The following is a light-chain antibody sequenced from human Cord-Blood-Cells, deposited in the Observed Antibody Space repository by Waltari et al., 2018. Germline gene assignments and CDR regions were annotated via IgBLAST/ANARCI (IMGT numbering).Light chain of an antibody. Sequence: IVLTPSPATLPVSPGERATLSCRASQSVSSNLAWYQQNPGQAPRLLIYGASTRATGIPARFSGSGSGTEFTLTISSLQSEDFAVYYCQQYNNWPWTFGQGTKVEIK. CDR3: QQYNNWPWT. V-gene: IGKV3-15*01. J-gene: IGKJ1*01. CDR2: GAS. CDR1: QSVSSN.